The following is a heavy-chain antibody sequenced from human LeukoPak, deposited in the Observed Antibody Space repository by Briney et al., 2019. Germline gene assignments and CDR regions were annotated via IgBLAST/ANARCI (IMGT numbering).Heavy chain of an antibody. Sequence: SETLSLTCAVYGGSFSGYYWSWIRQPPGKGLEWIGEINHSGSTNYNPSLKSRVTISVDTSKNQFSLKLSSVTAADTAVYYCARVGPLGHSRGWYALGYWGQGTLVTVSS. CDR2: INHSGST. D-gene: IGHD6-19*01. CDR1: GGSFSGYY. CDR3: ARVGPLGHSRGWYALGY. V-gene: IGHV4-34*01. J-gene: IGHJ4*02.